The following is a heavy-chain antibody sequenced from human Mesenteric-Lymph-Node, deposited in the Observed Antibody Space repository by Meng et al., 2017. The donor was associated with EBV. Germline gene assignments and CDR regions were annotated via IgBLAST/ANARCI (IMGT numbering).Heavy chain of an antibody. Sequence: QLLQREAGGKMFGASVNVSCTAFVYSVTINYIHWVRLRHRPRLELVGWIDTGHGKTKYSQRFQGSLTISRDNFANKDYFQLRSLLSEATAAEYCWANCPGSRAYLFDYWGQGTLVTVSS. J-gene: IGHJ4*02. CDR2: IDTGHGKT. CDR1: VYSVTINY. V-gene: IGHV1-3*04. CDR3: WANCPGSRAYLFDY. D-gene: IGHD1-1*01.